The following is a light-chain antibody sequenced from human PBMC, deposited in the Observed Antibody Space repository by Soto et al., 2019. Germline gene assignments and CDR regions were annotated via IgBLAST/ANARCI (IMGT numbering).Light chain of an antibody. CDR2: AVS. CDR3: CSYGGRILVI. V-gene: IGLV2-14*01. Sequence: QSALTQPASVSGSPGQSITISCTGTSSDFGGYNYVSWYQQYPGKAPRLLIYAVSNRPSGVSDRFSGSKSGNTASLTISGLQAEDEAHYYCCSYGGRILVIFGEGTKLTVL. J-gene: IGLJ2*01. CDR1: SSDFGGYNY.